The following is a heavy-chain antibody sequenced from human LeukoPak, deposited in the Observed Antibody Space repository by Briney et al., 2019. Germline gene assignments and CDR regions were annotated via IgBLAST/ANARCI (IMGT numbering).Heavy chain of an antibody. CDR2: INPSGGTT. Sequence: ASVKVSCKASGYTFTSSYIHWVRQAPGQGLEWMGIINPSGGTTIYAQKFQGRVTMTRDTSTSTVYMELSSLRSEDTAVYYCARQRGGQYEDAFDIWGQGTVITVSS. CDR1: GYTFTSSY. CDR3: ARQRGGQYEDAFDI. D-gene: IGHD2-8*01. V-gene: IGHV1-46*01. J-gene: IGHJ3*02.